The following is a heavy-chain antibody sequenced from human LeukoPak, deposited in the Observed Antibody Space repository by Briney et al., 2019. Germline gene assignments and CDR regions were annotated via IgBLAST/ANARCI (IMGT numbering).Heavy chain of an antibody. CDR3: ARGLRGYSSSWSNWFDP. CDR2: IYYSGST. CDR1: GGSISSHY. J-gene: IGHJ5*02. D-gene: IGHD6-13*01. V-gene: IGHV4-59*11. Sequence: TSETLSLTCTVSGGSISSHYWSRIRQPPGKGLEWIGYIYYSGSTNYNPSLKSRVTISVDTSKNQFSLKLSSVTAADTAVYYCARGLRGYSSSWSNWFDPWGQGTLVTVSS.